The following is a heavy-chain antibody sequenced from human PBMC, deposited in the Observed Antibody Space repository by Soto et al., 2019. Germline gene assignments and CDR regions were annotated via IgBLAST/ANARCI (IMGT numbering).Heavy chain of an antibody. Sequence: QVQLVQSGAEVKKPGSSVKVSCKASGDTFSSYAISWVRQAPGQGLEWMGGINPIFGTANYAQKFQGRVTITADESTSTAYMELGSLRSEVTAVYYCARDGSGYRSRASPMDVWGEGTTVTVSS. CDR1: GDTFSSYA. D-gene: IGHD3-22*01. V-gene: IGHV1-69*01. CDR3: ARDGSGYRSRASPMDV. J-gene: IGHJ6*03. CDR2: INPIFGTA.